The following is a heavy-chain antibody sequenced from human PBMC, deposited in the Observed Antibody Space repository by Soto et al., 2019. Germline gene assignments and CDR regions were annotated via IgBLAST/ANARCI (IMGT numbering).Heavy chain of an antibody. J-gene: IGHJ4*02. CDR2: IYSGGST. D-gene: IGHD2-2*01. CDR3: ARVGCSSIWCVTQFDN. CDR1: GFTVSNNY. Sequence: GGSLRLSCAASGFTVSNNYMSWVRQAPGKGLEWVSLIYSGGSTFYADSVRGRFTISRDSSSSMLYLQMNNLKPEDSAIYYCARVGCSSIWCVTQFDNWGQGTLVTVSS. V-gene: IGHV3-53*05.